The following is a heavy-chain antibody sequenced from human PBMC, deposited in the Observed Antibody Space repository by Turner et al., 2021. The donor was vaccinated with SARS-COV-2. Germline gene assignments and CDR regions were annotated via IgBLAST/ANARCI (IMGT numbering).Heavy chain of an antibody. Sequence: QVQLQQWCAGLLKSSETLSLSCAVYGASFSGYYWSWIRQPPAKGLEWHVEIIHSGSTNYNPSLKSRVTISLDTSKKQFSRKQSSVTAADTAVYYGARGHTYIAVAVSGFDPWGQGTLVTVSS. CDR3: ARGHTYIAVAVSGFDP. V-gene: IGHV4-34*01. CDR1: GASFSGYY. D-gene: IGHD6-19*01. J-gene: IGHJ5*02. CDR2: IIHSGST.